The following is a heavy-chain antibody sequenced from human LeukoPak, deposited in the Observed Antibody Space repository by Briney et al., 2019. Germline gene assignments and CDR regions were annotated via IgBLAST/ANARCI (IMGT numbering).Heavy chain of an antibody. V-gene: IGHV3-23*01. CDR3: AKDRRYSDGYDY. Sequence: GGSLRLSCAASGFTFSSYAMSWVRQAPGKGLEWVSAISGSGGSTYYADSVKGRFTISRDSSKNALYLQMNSLRAEDTAVYYCAKDRRYSDGYDYWGQGTLVTVSS. CDR2: ISGSGGST. CDR1: GFTFSSYA. D-gene: IGHD5-18*01. J-gene: IGHJ4*02.